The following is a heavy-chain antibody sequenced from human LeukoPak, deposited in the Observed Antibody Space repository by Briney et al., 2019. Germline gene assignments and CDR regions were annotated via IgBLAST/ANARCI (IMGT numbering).Heavy chain of an antibody. Sequence: SVKVSCKASGGTFSSYAISWVRQAPGQGLEWMGGIIPIFGTANYAQKFQGRVTITADESTSTAYMELSSLRSEDTAVYYCARGHTAMVKTPNPYYYYGMDVWGQGTTVSVSS. J-gene: IGHJ6*02. CDR1: GGTFSSYA. D-gene: IGHD5-18*01. V-gene: IGHV1-69*13. CDR3: ARGHTAMVKTPNPYYYYGMDV. CDR2: IIPIFGTA.